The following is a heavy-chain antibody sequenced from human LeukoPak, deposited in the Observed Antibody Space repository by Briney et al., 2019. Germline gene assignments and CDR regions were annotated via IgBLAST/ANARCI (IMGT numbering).Heavy chain of an antibody. CDR1: GYTFTNFG. V-gene: IGHV1-18*01. CDR2: ISAYNGNT. J-gene: IGHJ4*02. CDR3: SRSGPGSCSGGSCYSNY. D-gene: IGHD2-15*01. Sequence: ASVKVSCKASGYTFTNFGISWVRQAPGQGLEWMGWISAYNGNTNYAQRLQGRIIMTTDTSTNTAYMELRSLRSDDTAVYYCSRSGPGSCSGGSCYSNYWGQGTLVTVSS.